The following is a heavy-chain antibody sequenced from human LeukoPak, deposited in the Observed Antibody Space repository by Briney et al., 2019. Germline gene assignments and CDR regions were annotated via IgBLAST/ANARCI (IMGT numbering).Heavy chain of an antibody. CDR2: IYYSGST. J-gene: IGHJ4*02. Sequence: PSETLSLTCTVSGGSIGSYYWGWIRQPPGKGLEWIGSIYYSGSTYYNPSLKSRVTISVDTSKNQFSLKLSSVTAADTAVYYCARERVGFNTVTTDYWGQGTLVTVSS. D-gene: IGHD4-17*01. CDR1: GGSIGSYY. V-gene: IGHV4-39*07. CDR3: ARERVGFNTVTTDY.